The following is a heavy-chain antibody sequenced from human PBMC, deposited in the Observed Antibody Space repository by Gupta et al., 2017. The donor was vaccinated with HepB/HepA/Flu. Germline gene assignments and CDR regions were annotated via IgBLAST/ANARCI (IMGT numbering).Heavy chain of an antibody. Sequence: QVQLVQSGAEVKKPGASVKVSCKASGYTFTGYYMHLVRQAPGQGLEWMGWINPNSGGTNYAQKFQGRVTMTRDTSISTAYMELSRLRSDDTAVYYCARDSNLLEGITIFGVYHPMDVWGKGTTVTVSS. V-gene: IGHV1-2*02. CDR1: GYTFTGYY. CDR3: ARDSNLLEGITIFGVYHPMDV. D-gene: IGHD3-3*01. CDR2: INPNSGGT. J-gene: IGHJ6*04.